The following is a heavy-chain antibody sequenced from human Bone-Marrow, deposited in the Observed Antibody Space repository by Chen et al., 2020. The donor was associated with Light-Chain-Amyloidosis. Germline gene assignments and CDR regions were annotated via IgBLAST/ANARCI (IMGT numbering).Heavy chain of an antibody. V-gene: IGHV3-7*01. D-gene: IGHD6-19*01. CDR3: ARWEYNSGWYWLDS. CDR1: GFTFSNHW. CDR2: IKQDGSEK. J-gene: IGHJ5*01. Sequence: EVQLVESGGGLVQPGGSLRLSCAASGFTFSNHWMSRVRQAPGKGLEWVANIKQDGSEKYFVDSVRGRFIISRDNTKTSLYLQMTSLRAEDTAVYYCARWEYNSGWYWLDSWGQGTLVTVSS.